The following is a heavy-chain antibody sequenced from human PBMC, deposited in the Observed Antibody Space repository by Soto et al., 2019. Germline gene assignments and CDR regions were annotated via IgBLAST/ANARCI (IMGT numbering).Heavy chain of an antibody. CDR3: ARDLHYGLFDY. V-gene: IGHV3-33*01. J-gene: IGHJ4*02. Sequence: GGSLRLSCAASGFTFSSYGMHWVRQAPGKGLEWVAVIWYDGSNKYYADSVKGRFTISRDNSKNTLHLQMNSLRAEDTAVYYCARDLHYGLFDYWGQGTLVTVSS. CDR1: GFTFSSYG. D-gene: IGHD4-17*01. CDR2: IWYDGSNK.